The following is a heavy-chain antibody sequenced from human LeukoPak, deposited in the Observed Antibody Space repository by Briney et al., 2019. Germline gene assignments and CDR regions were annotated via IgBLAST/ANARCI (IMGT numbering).Heavy chain of an antibody. CDR1: GFTFSNYW. CDR3: AKGPRDWYFDL. J-gene: IGHJ2*01. V-gene: IGHV3-7*02. CDR2: INQDGGEK. Sequence: GGSLRLSCAASGFTFSNYWMSWVRQAPGKGLEWVANINQDGGEKYYVDPVKGRFTISRDNAKNSLYLQMNSLRPEDTAVYYCAKGPRDWYFDLWGRGTLVTVSS.